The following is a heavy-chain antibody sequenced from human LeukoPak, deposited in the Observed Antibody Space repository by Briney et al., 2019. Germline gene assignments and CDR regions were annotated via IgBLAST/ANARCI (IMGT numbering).Heavy chain of an antibody. Sequence: GGSLRLSCAASGFTFSSYAMHWVRQAPGKGLEWVANIKQDGSEKYYVDSVKGRFTISRDNAKNSLYLQMNSLRAEDTAVYYCARTRGVTTVTPHAFDFWGQGTMVTVSS. J-gene: IGHJ3*01. CDR1: GFTFSSYA. D-gene: IGHD4-17*01. V-gene: IGHV3-7*01. CDR3: ARTRGVTTVTPHAFDF. CDR2: IKQDGSEK.